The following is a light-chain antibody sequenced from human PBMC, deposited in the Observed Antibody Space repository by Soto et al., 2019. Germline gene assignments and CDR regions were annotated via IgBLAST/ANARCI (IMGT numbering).Light chain of an antibody. CDR2: KAS. CDR1: QSISAW. CDR3: QHYNNYRPCT. J-gene: IGKJ1*01. Sequence: DIQMTQSPSTLSASVGDRVTITCRASQSISAWLAWYQQKPGKAPKLLIYKASSLESGVPSRFSGSGSGTEFTLTISSLQPDDFAAYYGQHYNNYRPCTFGEWTKV. V-gene: IGKV1-5*03.